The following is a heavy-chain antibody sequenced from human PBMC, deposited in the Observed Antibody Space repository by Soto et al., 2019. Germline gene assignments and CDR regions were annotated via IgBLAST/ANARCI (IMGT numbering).Heavy chain of an antibody. CDR1: GGSFGAYY. V-gene: IGHV4-59*01. CDR3: ARTNAFDI. J-gene: IGHJ3*02. Sequence: PSETLSLTCTVSGGSFGAYYWNWLRQAPGKGLEWIGFIRYSGRTAYNPSLKSRVTVSVDTSKNQLSLKLTSVTAADTAVYYCARTNAFDIWGPGSLVTVSS. CDR2: IRYSGRT.